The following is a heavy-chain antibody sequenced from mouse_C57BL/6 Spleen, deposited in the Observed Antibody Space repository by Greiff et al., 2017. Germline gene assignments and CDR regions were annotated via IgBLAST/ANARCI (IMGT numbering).Heavy chain of an antibody. CDR1: GYAFSSSW. Sequence: QVQLQQSGPELVKPGASVKISCKASGYAFSSSWMNWVKQRPGKGLEWIGRIYPGDGDTNYNGKFKGKATLTADKSSSTAYMQLSSLTSEDSAVYFCAREGYYGRSRGFAYWGQGTLVTVSA. CDR3: AREGYYGRSRGFAY. J-gene: IGHJ3*01. CDR2: IYPGDGDT. D-gene: IGHD1-1*01. V-gene: IGHV1-82*01.